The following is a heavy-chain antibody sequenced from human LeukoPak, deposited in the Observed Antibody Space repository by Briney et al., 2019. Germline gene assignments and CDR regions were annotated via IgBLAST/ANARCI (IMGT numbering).Heavy chain of an antibody. Sequence: GGSLRLSCAASGFTFDDYAMHWVRQGPGKGLEWVSGISWNSGSIGYADSVKGRFTISRDNAKNTLYLQMNSLRAEDTAVYYCARVEDILTGYYTPFDYWGQGTLVTVSS. CDR2: ISWNSGSI. CDR3: ARVEDILTGYYTPFDY. V-gene: IGHV3-9*01. J-gene: IGHJ4*02. CDR1: GFTFDDYA. D-gene: IGHD3-9*01.